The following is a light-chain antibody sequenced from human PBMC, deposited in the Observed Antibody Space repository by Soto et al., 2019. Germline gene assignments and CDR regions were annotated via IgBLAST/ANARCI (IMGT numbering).Light chain of an antibody. J-gene: IGKJ1*01. CDR2: DAF. V-gene: IGKV1-5*01. CDR1: QSINTW. Sequence: DIRRTQSPSTLSASVGDRATMTCRASQSINTWLAWYQQKPGKAPKVLIYDAFTLDTGVPSRFSGSGSGTEFTLTISSLQPNDFATYYCQQYGSFSWTFGQGSMVDI. CDR3: QQYGSFSWT.